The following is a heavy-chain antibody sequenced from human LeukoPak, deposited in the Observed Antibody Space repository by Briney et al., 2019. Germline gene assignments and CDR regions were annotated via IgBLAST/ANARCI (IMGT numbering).Heavy chain of an antibody. CDR3: ARHSAAAGRFDY. Sequence: PSETLSLTCTVSGGSISSYYWSWIRQPPGKGLEWIGCIYYSGGTNYNPSLKSRVTISVEKSKNQFSLKLTSVTAADTAVYYCARHSAAAGRFDYWGQGTLVTVSS. D-gene: IGHD6-13*01. CDR1: GGSISSYY. J-gene: IGHJ4*02. V-gene: IGHV4-59*08. CDR2: IYYSGGT.